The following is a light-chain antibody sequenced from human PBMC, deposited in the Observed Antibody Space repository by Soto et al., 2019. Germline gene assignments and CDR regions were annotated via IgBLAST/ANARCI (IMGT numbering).Light chain of an antibody. J-gene: IGKJ2*01. CDR2: GTS. Sequence: EIVLTQSPGTLSLSPGERATLSCRASQSVSSSYLAWYQQKPGQAPRLLIYGTSTRATGIPDRFSXXXXGXXFTLTISRLEPEDFAVYYCQQYGSSVYTFGQGTKLEIK. V-gene: IGKV3-20*01. CDR3: QQYGSSVYT. CDR1: QSVSSSY.